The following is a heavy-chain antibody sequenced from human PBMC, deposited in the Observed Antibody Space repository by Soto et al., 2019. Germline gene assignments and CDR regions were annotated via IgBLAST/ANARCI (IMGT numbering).Heavy chain of an antibody. J-gene: IGHJ4*02. Sequence: QVQLVQSGAEVKKPGSSVKVSCKASGDTFTTNSLNWVRQAPGQGLERMGGIIPVVGTTKYAQKYQDRVTITGDKSTNTAYMELSSLRSDDTAVYYCARCLLYATTYFDYWGQGTPVTVSS. D-gene: IGHD2-8*01. V-gene: IGHV1-69*06. CDR1: GDTFTTNS. CDR3: ARCLLYATTYFDY. CDR2: IIPVVGTT.